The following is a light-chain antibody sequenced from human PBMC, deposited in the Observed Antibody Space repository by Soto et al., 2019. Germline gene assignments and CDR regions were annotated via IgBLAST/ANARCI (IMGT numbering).Light chain of an antibody. CDR2: EGS. Sequence: QSALTQPASVSGAPGQSITISCTGTSSDVGSYNLVSWYQQHPGKAPKLMIYEGSKRPSGVSNRFSGSKSGNTASLTISGLQAEDESDYSCCRYVGTVVFGGGTKLTVL. CDR3: CRYVGTVV. J-gene: IGLJ2*01. V-gene: IGLV2-23*01. CDR1: SSDVGSYNL.